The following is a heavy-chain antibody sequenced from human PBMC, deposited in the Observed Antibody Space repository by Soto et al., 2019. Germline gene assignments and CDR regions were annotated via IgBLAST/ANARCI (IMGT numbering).Heavy chain of an antibody. D-gene: IGHD2-2*01. CDR2: IYHTGRA. CDR3: ARAPDASNPGWFDP. CDR1: GGSISNDGYS. Sequence: SETLSLTCTVSGGSISNDGYSWSWIRQPPGKGLEWIGYIYHTGRASYNPSLRSRVTIPGDRSKNQFSLKVTSVTAADTAVYYCARAPDASNPGWFDPWGQGTLVTSPQ. V-gene: IGHV4-30-2*01. J-gene: IGHJ5*02.